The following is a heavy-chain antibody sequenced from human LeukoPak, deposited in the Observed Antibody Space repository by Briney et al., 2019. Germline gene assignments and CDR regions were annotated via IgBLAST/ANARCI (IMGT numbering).Heavy chain of an antibody. CDR1: GFTFSSYE. CDR3: ARARPGYYDFWSGYQKYYYYGMDV. Sequence: GGSLRLSCAASGFTFSSYEMNWVRQAPGKGLEWVSYISSSGSTIYYADSVEGRFTISRDNAKNSLYLQMNSLRAEDTAVYYCARARPGYYDFWSGYQKYYYYGMDVWGQGTTVTVSS. CDR2: ISSSGSTI. V-gene: IGHV3-48*03. J-gene: IGHJ6*02. D-gene: IGHD3-3*01.